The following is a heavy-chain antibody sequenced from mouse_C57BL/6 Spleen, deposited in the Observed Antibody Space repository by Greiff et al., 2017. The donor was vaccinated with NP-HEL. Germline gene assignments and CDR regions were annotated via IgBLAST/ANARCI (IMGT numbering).Heavy chain of an antibody. Sequence: EVQLQQSGPGLVKPSQSLSLTCSVTGYSITSGYYWNWIRQFPGNKLEWMGYISYDGSNNYNPSLKNRISITRDTSKNQFFLKLNSVTTEDTATYYCARFVTTVVDPYFDVWGTGTTVTVSS. CDR2: ISYDGSN. CDR1: GYSITSGYY. CDR3: ARFVTTVVDPYFDV. J-gene: IGHJ1*03. V-gene: IGHV3-6*01. D-gene: IGHD1-1*01.